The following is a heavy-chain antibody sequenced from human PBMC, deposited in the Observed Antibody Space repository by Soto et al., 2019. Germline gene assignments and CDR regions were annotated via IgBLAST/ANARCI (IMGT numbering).Heavy chain of an antibody. Sequence: QSGGSLRLSCAGSGFSFSTYAMSWVRQAPGKGLEWVSGIGASGAGTYYAESVEGRFTISRDNYKNTLHLQMNSLRAEDTAVYDCALRKTGSDFDSWGQGTLVTVSS. J-gene: IGHJ4*02. V-gene: IGHV3-23*01. CDR2: IGASGAGT. CDR3: ALRKTGSDFDS. D-gene: IGHD1-26*01. CDR1: GFSFSTYA.